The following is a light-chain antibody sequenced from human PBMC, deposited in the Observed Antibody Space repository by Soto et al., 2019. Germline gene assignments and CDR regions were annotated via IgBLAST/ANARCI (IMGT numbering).Light chain of an antibody. V-gene: IGKV4-1*01. CDR1: QSLLYSSNNKNY. J-gene: IGKJ2*01. Sequence: DIVMTQSPDSLAVSLGERATINCKSSQSLLYSSNNKNYLAWYQQKSGQPPKLLIYWASTRESGVPDRFSGSGSGKDSTFTFSILRAEDVAFYYCQKYYSTPTPPTFGKGTRLEIK. CDR2: WAS. CDR3: QKYYSTPTPPT.